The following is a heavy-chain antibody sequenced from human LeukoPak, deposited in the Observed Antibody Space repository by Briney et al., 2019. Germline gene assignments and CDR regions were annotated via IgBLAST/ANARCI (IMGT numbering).Heavy chain of an antibody. CDR1: GYTLTELS. D-gene: IGHD6-19*01. Sequence: ASVKVSCKVSGYTLTELSMHWVRQAPGKGLEWMGGFDPEDGETIYAQKFQGRVTMTEDTSTDTAYMELSSLRSEDTAVYYCATVRTRMGQWLVPYFDYWGQGTLVTVSS. CDR3: ATVRTRMGQWLVPYFDY. J-gene: IGHJ4*02. V-gene: IGHV1-24*01. CDR2: FDPEDGET.